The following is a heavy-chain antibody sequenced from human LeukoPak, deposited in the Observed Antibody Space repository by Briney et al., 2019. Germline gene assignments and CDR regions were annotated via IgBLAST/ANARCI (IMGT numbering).Heavy chain of an antibody. D-gene: IGHD3-10*01. CDR1: GFTFSSYA. CDR3: ARNRNYYGSGSSDS. J-gene: IGHJ4*02. Sequence: GRSLRLSCAASGFTFSSYAMHWVRQAPGKGLEWVAVISYDGSNKYYADSVKGRFTISRDNSKNSLYLQMNSLRDEDTAVYYCARNRNYYGSGSSDSWGQGTLVTVSS. CDR2: ISYDGSNK. V-gene: IGHV3-30-3*01.